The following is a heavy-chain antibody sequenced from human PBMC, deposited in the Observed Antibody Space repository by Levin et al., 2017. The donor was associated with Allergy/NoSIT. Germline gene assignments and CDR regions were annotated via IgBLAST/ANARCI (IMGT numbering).Heavy chain of an antibody. CDR2: IDSDGSRI. Sequence: QPGGSLRLSCATSGFTFSNHWMNWVRQTPGKGLVWVAHIDSDGSRIAYADSVRGRFTISRDNAKNTLSLQMNSLKVEDTAVYYCTDIGQDYWGQGTLVTVSS. V-gene: IGHV3-74*03. CDR3: TDIGQDY. D-gene: IGHD2-15*01. J-gene: IGHJ4*02. CDR1: GFTFSNHW.